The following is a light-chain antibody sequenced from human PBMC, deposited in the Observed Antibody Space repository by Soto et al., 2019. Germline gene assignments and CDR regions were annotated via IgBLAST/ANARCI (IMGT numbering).Light chain of an antibody. CDR1: QSVSSY. Sequence: EIVLTQSPATLSLSPGERATLSCRASQSVSSYLAWYQQKRGQAPRLLIYDASNRATGIPARFSGSGSGTDVTLTISSLEPEDFAVYYCQQRSNWPPITFGQGTRLEIK. CDR2: DAS. CDR3: QQRSNWPPIT. J-gene: IGKJ5*01. V-gene: IGKV3-11*01.